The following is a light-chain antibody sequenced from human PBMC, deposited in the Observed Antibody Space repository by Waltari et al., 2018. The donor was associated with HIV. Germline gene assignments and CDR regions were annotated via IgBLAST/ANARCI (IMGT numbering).Light chain of an antibody. CDR1: ALPQQY. J-gene: IGLJ3*02. CDR2: KDN. Sequence: SYELTQPASVSVSPGQPASITCSGDALPQQYVYWYQQKPGQVPVLVIYKDNERPSGIPERFSGSSSGTTATLTISGVQAEDESDYYCQSADSSGTYRVFGGGTKVTVL. CDR3: QSADSSGTYRV. V-gene: IGLV3-25*03.